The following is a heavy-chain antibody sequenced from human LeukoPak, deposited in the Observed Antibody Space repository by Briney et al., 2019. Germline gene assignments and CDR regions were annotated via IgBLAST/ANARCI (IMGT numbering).Heavy chain of an antibody. D-gene: IGHD4-23*01. J-gene: IGHJ4*02. CDR1: GFTFSGYW. Sequence: GGSLRLSCAASGFTFSGYWMSWVRQAPGKGLEWVANIKQDGSGKYYVDSVKGRFTISRDNAKNSLYLQMNSLRAEDTAVYYCARASRRWGLLDYWGQGTLVTVSS. CDR3: ARASRRWGLLDY. V-gene: IGHV3-7*01. CDR2: IKQDGSGK.